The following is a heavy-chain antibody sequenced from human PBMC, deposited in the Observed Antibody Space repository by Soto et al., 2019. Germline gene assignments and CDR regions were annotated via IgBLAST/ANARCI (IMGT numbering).Heavy chain of an antibody. CDR3: ARGFYGDPPALDY. J-gene: IGHJ4*02. CDR2: IKTDGSFS. Sequence: EVQLVESGGGLVQPGGSLRLSCAASGFTFSSYYMHWVRQAPGKGLVWISRIKTDGSFSSYADSVKGRFTISRDNARNTLFLQMNSLSDDDTAVYYCARGFYGDPPALDYWGQGTLVSVSS. D-gene: IGHD4-17*01. V-gene: IGHV3-74*01. CDR1: GFTFSSYY.